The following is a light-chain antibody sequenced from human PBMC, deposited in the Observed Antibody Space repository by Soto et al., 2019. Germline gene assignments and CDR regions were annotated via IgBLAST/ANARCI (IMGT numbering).Light chain of an antibody. CDR3: QQRSNWPLT. Sequence: ETVMTQSPATLSVSPGERATLSCRASQSVSSYLAWYQQKPGQAPRLLIYDASNRATGIPARFSGSGSGTDFTLTISSLEPEDFAVYYCQQRSNWPLTFGQGTKVDIK. J-gene: IGKJ1*01. CDR2: DAS. V-gene: IGKV3-11*01. CDR1: QSVSSY.